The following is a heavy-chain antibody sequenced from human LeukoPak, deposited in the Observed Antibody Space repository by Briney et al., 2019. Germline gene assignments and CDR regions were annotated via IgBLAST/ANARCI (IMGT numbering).Heavy chain of an antibody. V-gene: IGHV3-23*01. CDR2: ISGSGGST. J-gene: IGHJ4*02. CDR3: AKDRFEKTGEPSDY. D-gene: IGHD7-27*01. CDR1: GFAFSSYA. Sequence: GGSLRLSCAASGFAFSSYAMSWVRQAPGKGLEWVSAISGSGGSTYYADSVKGRFTISRDNSKNTLYLQMNSLRAEDTAVYYCAKDRFEKTGEPSDYWGQGTLVTVSS.